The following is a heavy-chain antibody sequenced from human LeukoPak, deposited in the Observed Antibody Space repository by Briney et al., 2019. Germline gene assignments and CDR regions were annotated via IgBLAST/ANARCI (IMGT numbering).Heavy chain of an antibody. D-gene: IGHD6-19*01. V-gene: IGHV3-11*01. CDR3: ARDPGPVPGIRQAGFDY. CDR2: ISRGDAMQ. J-gene: IGHJ4*02. Sequence: NPGGSLRLSCAASGFTFDDYGMSWVRQAPGKGLEWVSYISRGDAMQRYADSVKGRFTISRDTAKRSLYLQMNSLRAEDTAIYYCARDPGPVPGIRQAGFDYWGQGTLVTVSS. CDR1: GFTFDDYG.